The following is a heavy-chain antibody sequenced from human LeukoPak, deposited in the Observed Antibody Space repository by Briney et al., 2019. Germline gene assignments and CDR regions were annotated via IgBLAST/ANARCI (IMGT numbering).Heavy chain of an antibody. CDR2: INQDGSVK. CDR1: GFTFTNYS. D-gene: IGHD6-6*01. V-gene: IGHV3-7*01. Sequence: GGSLRLSCAASGFTFTNYSMSWVRQGPGKGLEWVANINQDGSVKYYVDSVKGRFTISRDNAKNSQYLQMNSLRVEDTAIYYCARIGYSSSSLDYWGQGTLVTVSS. CDR3: ARIGYSSSSLDY. J-gene: IGHJ4*02.